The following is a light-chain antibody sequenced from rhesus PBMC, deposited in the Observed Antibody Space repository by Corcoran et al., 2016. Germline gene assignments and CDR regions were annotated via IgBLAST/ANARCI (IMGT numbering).Light chain of an antibody. CDR2: PAS. J-gene: IGKJ1*01. Sequence: DIQMTQSPSSLSASVGDRVTITCQASQSISNWLAWYQQKPGKAPKLLTYPASNLQSGVPSRFIGSGSGTEFTLPSSSLQPEDCATYYCQHNYGTPPTFGQGTKVEIK. CDR3: QHNYGTPPT. CDR1: QSISNW. V-gene: IGKV1-18*01.